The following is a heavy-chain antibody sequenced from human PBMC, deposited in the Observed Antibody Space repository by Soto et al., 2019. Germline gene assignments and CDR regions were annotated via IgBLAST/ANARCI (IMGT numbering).Heavy chain of an antibody. CDR2: ISAYNGNT. Sequence: ASVKVSCKASGYTFASYGISWVRQAPGQGLEWMGWISAYNGNTNYAQKLQGRVTMTTDTSTSTAYMELRSLRSDDTAVYYCARQNYYYYYGMDVWGQGTTVTV. CDR3: ARQNYYYYYGMDV. J-gene: IGHJ6*02. V-gene: IGHV1-18*01. CDR1: GYTFASYG.